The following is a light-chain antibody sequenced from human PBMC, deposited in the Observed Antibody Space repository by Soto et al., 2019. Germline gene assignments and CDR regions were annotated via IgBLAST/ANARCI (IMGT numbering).Light chain of an antibody. J-gene: IGKJ1*01. CDR2: DAS. CDR3: QQYNNYPRT. Sequence: DIQMTQSPSTLSASVGDRVTITCRASQSISSWLAWYQQKPGKAPKFLIYDASILESGVPSRFSGSGSGTEVTLTISSLQPDDFATYYCQQYNNYPRTFGQGTKVEIK. V-gene: IGKV1-5*01. CDR1: QSISSW.